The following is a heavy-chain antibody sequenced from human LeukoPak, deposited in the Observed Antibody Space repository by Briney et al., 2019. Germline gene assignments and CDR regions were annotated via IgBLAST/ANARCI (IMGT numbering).Heavy chain of an antibody. CDR1: GYTFTSYD. J-gene: IGHJ5*02. D-gene: IGHD4-11*01. CDR3: AREMTKVTTGWSYWFAP. Sequence: ASVKVSCKASGYTFTSYDINWVRQATGQGLEWMGWMNPNSGNTGYAQKFQGRVTITRNTSISTAYMELSSLRSEDTALYYCAREMTKVTTGWSYWFAPWGQGTLVTVSS. CDR2: MNPNSGNT. V-gene: IGHV1-8*03.